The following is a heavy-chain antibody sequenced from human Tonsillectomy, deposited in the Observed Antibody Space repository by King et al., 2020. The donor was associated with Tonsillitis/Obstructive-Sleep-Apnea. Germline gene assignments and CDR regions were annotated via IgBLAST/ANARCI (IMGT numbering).Heavy chain of an antibody. CDR3: ARDLDSSGNTDY. Sequence: LQLQESGPGLVKPSQTLSLTCTVSGGSISSGGYYWSWIRQHPGKGLEWIGYIYYSGSTYYNPSLKSRVTISVDTSKNQFSLKLSSVTAADTAVYSCARDLDSSGNTDYWGQGTLVTVSS. V-gene: IGHV4-31*03. CDR1: GGSISSGGYY. CDR2: IYYSGST. J-gene: IGHJ4*02. D-gene: IGHD3-22*01.